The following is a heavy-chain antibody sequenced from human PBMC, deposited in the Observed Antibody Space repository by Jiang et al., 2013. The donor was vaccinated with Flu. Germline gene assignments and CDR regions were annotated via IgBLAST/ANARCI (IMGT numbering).Heavy chain of an antibody. CDR1: FTSYW. D-gene: IGHD3-9*01. J-gene: IGHJ4*02. CDR2: IYPGDSDT. Sequence: FTSYWIGWVRQMPGKGLEWMGIIYPGDSDTRYSPSFQGQVTISADKSISTAYLQWSSLKASDTAMYYCARHGMDDILTGPFDYWGQGTLVTVSS. V-gene: IGHV5-51*01. CDR3: ARHGMDDILTGPFDY.